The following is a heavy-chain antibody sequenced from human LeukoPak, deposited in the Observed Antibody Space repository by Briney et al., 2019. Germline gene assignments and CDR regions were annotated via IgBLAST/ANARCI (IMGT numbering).Heavy chain of an antibody. V-gene: IGHV3-48*03. CDR3: ARGDPHADL. CDR2: ITISGHTK. J-gene: IGHJ5*02. Sequence: GGSLRLSCAASGFDLHTYEMNWVRQAPGKGLEWIADITISGHTKNYADSVKGRFTISRDSARTSLYLQMNSLRVEDTGVYFCARGDPHADLWGQGTLVTVSS. CDR1: GFDLHTYE.